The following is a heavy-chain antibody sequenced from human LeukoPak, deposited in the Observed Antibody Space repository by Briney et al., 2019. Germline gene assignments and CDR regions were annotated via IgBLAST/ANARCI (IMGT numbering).Heavy chain of an antibody. J-gene: IGHJ4*02. CDR3: ARGDHLDS. D-gene: IGHD1-14*01. Sequence: GESLKISCKGFGYSLTSHYIAWVRQMPGTGLEWMGLIRHGGSDIKYSPSFQGQVTFSVDNSINTAYLQWSSLKASDSALYYCARGDHLDSWGQGTLVTVSS. CDR1: GYSLTSHY. CDR2: IRHGGSDI. V-gene: IGHV5-51*01.